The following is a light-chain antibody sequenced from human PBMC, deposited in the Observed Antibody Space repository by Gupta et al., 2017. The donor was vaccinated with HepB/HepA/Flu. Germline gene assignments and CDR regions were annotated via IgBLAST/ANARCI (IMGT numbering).Light chain of an antibody. J-gene: IGLJ3*02. CDR1: SNNVGNQG. V-gene: IGLV10-54*01. CDR3: SAWDSSRSAWV. Sequence: QAGLTQPPSVSKGLRQTATLTCTGNSNNVGNQGAAWLQQHQGHPPKLLFYRNNNRPSGISERLSASRSGNTASLTITGLHPEDEADYYCSAWDSSRSAWVFGGGTKLTVL. CDR2: RNN.